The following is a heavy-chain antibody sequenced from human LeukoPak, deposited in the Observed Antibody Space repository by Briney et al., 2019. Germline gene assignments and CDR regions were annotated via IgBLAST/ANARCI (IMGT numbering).Heavy chain of an antibody. CDR2: ISGSGGST. Sequence: PGGSLRLSCAASGFTFSSYAMSWVRQAPGKGLEWVSAISGSGGSTYYADSVKGRFTTSRDNSKNTLYLQMNSLRAEDTAVYYCAKSRGYCSSTSCYGGVDYWGQGTLVTVSS. J-gene: IGHJ4*02. V-gene: IGHV3-23*01. D-gene: IGHD2-2*01. CDR1: GFTFSSYA. CDR3: AKSRGYCSSTSCYGGVDY.